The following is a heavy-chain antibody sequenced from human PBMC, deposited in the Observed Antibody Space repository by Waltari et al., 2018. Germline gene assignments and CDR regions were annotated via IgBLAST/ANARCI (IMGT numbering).Heavy chain of an antibody. CDR2: ISWERSTK. D-gene: IGHD2-8*01. CDR1: GFKFHDYA. CDR3: ARGNTKYGMDV. J-gene: IGHJ6*02. Sequence: EVQLVESGGELVQPGRSLRLSCAASGFKFHDYAMHWDRQPPGKGLEWVASISWERSTKEYADSVRGRFTIFRDNPENVLYLQMDTVRDDDTAVYYCARGNTKYGMDVWGQGTTVTVSS. V-gene: IGHV3-9*01.